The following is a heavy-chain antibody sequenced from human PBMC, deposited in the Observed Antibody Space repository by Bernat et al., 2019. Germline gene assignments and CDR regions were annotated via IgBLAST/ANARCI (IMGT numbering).Heavy chain of an antibody. CDR2: ISAYNGNT. V-gene: IGHV1-18*01. Sequence: QVQLVQSGAEVKKPVASVKVSCKASGYTFTSYGISWVRQAPGQGLEWMGWISAYNGNTNYAQKLQGRVTMTTDTSTSTAYMELRSLRSDDTAVYYCARGLEGGYDYIWGSYRYSYYFDYWGQGTLVTVSS. CDR3: ARGLEGGYDYIWGSYRYSYYFDY. J-gene: IGHJ4*02. D-gene: IGHD3-16*02. CDR1: GYTFTSYG.